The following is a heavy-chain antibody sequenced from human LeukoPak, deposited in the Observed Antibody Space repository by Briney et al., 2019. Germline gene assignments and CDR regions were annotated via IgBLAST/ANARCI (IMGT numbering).Heavy chain of an antibody. CDR2: INHSGST. V-gene: IGHV4-34*01. CDR1: GGSFSGYY. J-gene: IGHJ4*02. Sequence: SETLSLTCAVYGGSFSGYYWSWIRQPPGKGLEWIGEINHSGSTNYNPSLKSRVTISVDTSKNQFSLKLSSVTAADTAVYYCARRTTMVRGVITKPFDYWGQGTLVTVSS. CDR3: ARRTTMVRGVITKPFDY. D-gene: IGHD3-10*01.